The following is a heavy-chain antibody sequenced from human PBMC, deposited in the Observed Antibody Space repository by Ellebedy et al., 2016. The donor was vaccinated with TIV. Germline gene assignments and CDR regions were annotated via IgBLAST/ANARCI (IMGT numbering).Heavy chain of an antibody. Sequence: ASSVKVSCKASGYTFTSYDINWVRQATGQRLEWMGWMNPTSGNTGYAQKFQGRVTMTRNTSISTAYMELSSLRSEDTAVYYCARGYYYDSSGYPTASLEYYFDYWGQGTLVTVSS. CDR1: GYTFTSYD. D-gene: IGHD3-22*01. CDR2: MNPTSGNT. CDR3: ARGYYYDSSGYPTASLEYYFDY. J-gene: IGHJ4*02. V-gene: IGHV1-8*01.